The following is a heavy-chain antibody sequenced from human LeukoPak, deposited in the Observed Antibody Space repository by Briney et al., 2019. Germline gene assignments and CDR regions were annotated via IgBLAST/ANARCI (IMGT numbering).Heavy chain of an antibody. CDR3: ARDSGRWGNFDY. Sequence: SETLSLTCTVSGGSISSGGYYWSWIRQHPGKGLEWIGYIYYSGSTYYNPSLKSRVTISVDTSKNQFSLKLSSVTAADTAVYYSARDSGRWGNFDYWGQGTLVTVSS. J-gene: IGHJ4*02. CDR1: GGSISSGGYY. CDR2: IYYSGST. D-gene: IGHD2-8*02. V-gene: IGHV4-31*03.